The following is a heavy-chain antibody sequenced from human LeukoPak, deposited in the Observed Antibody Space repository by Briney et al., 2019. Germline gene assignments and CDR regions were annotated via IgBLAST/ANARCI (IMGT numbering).Heavy chain of an antibody. D-gene: IGHD3-10*01. CDR3: ARHDVLWFGEGWFDP. J-gene: IGHJ5*02. CDR1: GGSISSSSYY. V-gene: IGHV4-39*01. Sequence: TSETLSLTCTVSGGSISSSSYYWGWIRQPPGKGLEWIGEINHSGSTNYNPSLKSRVTISVDTSKNQFSLKLSSVTAADTAVYYCARHDVLWFGEGWFDPWGQGTLVTVSS. CDR2: INHSGST.